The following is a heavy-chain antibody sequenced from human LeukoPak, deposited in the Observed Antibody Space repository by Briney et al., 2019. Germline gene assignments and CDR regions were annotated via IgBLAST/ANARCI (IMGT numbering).Heavy chain of an antibody. J-gene: IGHJ5*02. CDR1: GYSISSGYY. CDR2: IYHSGST. Sequence: SETLSLTCTASGYSISSGYYWGWIRQPPGKGLEWIGSIYHSGSTYYNPSLKSRVTISVDTSKNQFSLKLSSVTAADTAVYYCARDINRITKNWFDPWGQGTLVTVSS. V-gene: IGHV4-38-2*02. CDR3: ARDINRITKNWFDP. D-gene: IGHD3-10*01.